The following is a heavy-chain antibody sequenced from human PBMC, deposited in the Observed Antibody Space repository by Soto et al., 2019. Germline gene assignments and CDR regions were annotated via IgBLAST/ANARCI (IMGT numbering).Heavy chain of an antibody. CDR3: AREVGVVIPLDS. CDR2: ISAYNGDT. Sequence: QVQLVQSGPEVKKPGASVKVSCKASGYSFSSYAFSWVRQAPGQGLEWMGWISAYNGDTNYAQELQGRFTMTTDTSTSTAYMELRGLRSDDTAVYYCAREVGVVIPLDSWGQGTLVTVSS. CDR1: GYSFSSYA. J-gene: IGHJ4*02. V-gene: IGHV1-18*01. D-gene: IGHD3-3*01.